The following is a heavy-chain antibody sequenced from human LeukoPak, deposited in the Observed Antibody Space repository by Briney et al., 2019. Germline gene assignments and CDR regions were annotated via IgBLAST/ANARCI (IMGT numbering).Heavy chain of an antibody. CDR3: AKWGQGVTYAFDY. CDR1: GSTFSSYG. D-gene: IGHD2-21*02. CDR2: IRYDGSNK. V-gene: IGHV3-30*02. J-gene: IGHJ4*02. Sequence: GGSLRLSCAASGSTFSSYGMHWVRQAPGKGLEWVAFIRYDGSNKYYADSVKGRFTISRDNSKNTLYLQMNSLRAEDTAVYYCAKWGQGVTYAFDYWGQGTLVTVSS.